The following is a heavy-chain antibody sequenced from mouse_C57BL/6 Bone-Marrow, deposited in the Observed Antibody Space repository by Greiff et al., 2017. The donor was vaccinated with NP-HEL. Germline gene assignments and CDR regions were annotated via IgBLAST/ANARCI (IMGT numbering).Heavy chain of an antibody. D-gene: IGHD2-2*01. CDR2: IDPSDSYT. Sequence: VQLQQSGAELVMPGASVKLSCKASGYTFTSYWMHWVKQRPGQGLEWIGEIDPSDSYTNYNQKFKGKSTLTVDKSSSTAYMQLSSLTSEDSAVYYCAGGHGYDYYAMDYWGQGTSVTVSS. J-gene: IGHJ4*01. CDR3: AGGHGYDYYAMDY. CDR1: GYTFTSYW. V-gene: IGHV1-69*01.